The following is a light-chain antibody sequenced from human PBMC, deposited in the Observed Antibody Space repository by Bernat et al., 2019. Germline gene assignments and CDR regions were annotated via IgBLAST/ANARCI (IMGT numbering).Light chain of an antibody. CDR1: SSNLGTKT. CDR2: TNN. V-gene: IGLV1-44*01. CDR3: AAWDDHLNGFV. J-gene: IGLJ1*01. Sequence: QSVLSQPPSASGTPGQTVTISCSGSSSNLGTKTANWFQQFPGTAPKLIIYTNNHRPSDVPDRFSASKSGTSASLAISGLQSDDEADYYCAAWDDHLNGFVFGTGTKLTV.